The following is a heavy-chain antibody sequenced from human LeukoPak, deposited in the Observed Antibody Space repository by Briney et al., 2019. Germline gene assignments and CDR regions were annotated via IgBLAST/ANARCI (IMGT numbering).Heavy chain of an antibody. J-gene: IGHJ4*02. D-gene: IGHD6-13*01. CDR2: ISNSGGLT. Sequence: PGGSLRLSCAASGFTFSSYEMNWVRQAPGKGLEWVSGISNSGGLTYYGDSVKGRFTISRDNSKDTLYMQMNSLRADDTALYYCAKGGSSWSEIDYWGQGTLVTVSS. CDR1: GFTFSSYE. V-gene: IGHV3-23*01. CDR3: AKGGSSWSEIDY.